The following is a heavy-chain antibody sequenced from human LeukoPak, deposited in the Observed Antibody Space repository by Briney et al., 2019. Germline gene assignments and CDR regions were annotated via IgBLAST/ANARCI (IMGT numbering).Heavy chain of an antibody. CDR1: GFTFSSYA. J-gene: IGHJ6*02. CDR3: ARGGDHYYYGMDV. D-gene: IGHD2-21*01. CDR2: ISYDGSDK. V-gene: IGHV3-30*04. Sequence: PGRSLRLSCAASGFTFSSYAMHWVRQAPGKGLEWVAVISYDGSDKYYADSVKGRFTISRDNSKNTLYLQMNSLRAEDTAVYYCARGGDHYYYGMDVWGQGTTVTVSS.